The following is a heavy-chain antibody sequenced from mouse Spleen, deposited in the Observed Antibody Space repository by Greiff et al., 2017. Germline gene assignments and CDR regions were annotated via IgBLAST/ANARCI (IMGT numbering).Heavy chain of an antibody. CDR2: IYPRDGST. D-gene: IGHD2-4*01. CDR1: GYTFTSYD. CDR3: ARDDYEGFFAY. V-gene: IGHV1-85*01. J-gene: IGHJ3*01. Sequence: VMLVESGPELVKPGASVKLSCKASGYTFTSYDINWVKQRPGQGLEWIGWIYPRDGSTKYNEKFKGKATLTVDTSSSTAYMELHSLTSEDSAVYFCARDDYEGFFAYWGQGTLVTVSA.